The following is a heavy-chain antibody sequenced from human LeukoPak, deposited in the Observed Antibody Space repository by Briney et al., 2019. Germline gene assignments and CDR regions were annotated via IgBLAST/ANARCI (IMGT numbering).Heavy chain of an antibody. Sequence: SETLSLTCAVYGGSFSGYYWSWIRQPPGKGLEWIGEINHSGSTNYNPSLKSRVTTSVDTSKNQFSLKLSSVTAADTAVYYCARMYSSGWYFDLWGRGTLVTVSS. D-gene: IGHD6-19*01. CDR1: GGSFSGYY. CDR2: INHSGST. J-gene: IGHJ2*01. CDR3: ARMYSSGWYFDL. V-gene: IGHV4-34*01.